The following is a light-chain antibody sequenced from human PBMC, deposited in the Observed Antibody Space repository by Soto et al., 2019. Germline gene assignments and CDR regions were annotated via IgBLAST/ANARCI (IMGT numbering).Light chain of an antibody. CDR2: GAS. J-gene: IGKJ5*01. Sequence: MTQSPATLSVSPGERVTLSCRTSHSVNSHVAWYQQKPGQAPRLLLYGASTSATGIPVRFSGSGFGTEFTLTISRLRSEDFAVYYCQQYKNRPLFGQGTRLE. CDR3: QQYKNRPL. V-gene: IGKV3-15*01. CDR1: HSVNSH.